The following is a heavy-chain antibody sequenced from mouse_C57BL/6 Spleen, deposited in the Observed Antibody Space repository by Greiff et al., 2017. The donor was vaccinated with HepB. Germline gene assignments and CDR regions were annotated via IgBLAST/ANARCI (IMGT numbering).Heavy chain of an antibody. Sequence: VQLVESGAELVKPGASVKISCKASGYAFSSYWMNWVKQRPGKGLEWIGQIYPGDGDTNYNGKFKGKATLTADKSSSTAYMQLSSLTSEDSAVYFCARSNGYDGAWFAYWGQGTLVTVSA. J-gene: IGHJ3*01. CDR2: IYPGDGDT. V-gene: IGHV1-80*01. D-gene: IGHD2-2*01. CDR3: ARSNGYDGAWFAY. CDR1: GYAFSSYW.